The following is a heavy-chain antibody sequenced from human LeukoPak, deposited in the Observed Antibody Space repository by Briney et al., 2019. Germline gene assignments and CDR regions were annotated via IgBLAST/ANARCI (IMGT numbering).Heavy chain of an antibody. J-gene: IGHJ5*01. CDR2: TYYRSKFCN. V-gene: IGHV6-1*01. CDR3: ARDRGAYCGGDCYYPGGLDS. D-gene: IGHD2-21*02. CDR1: GDIVSSNSAA. Sequence: SQTLSLTCAISGDIVSSNSAAWHWIRQSPSRGLEWLERTYYRSKFCNDYAVSVKSRITINPDTSKNQFSLQLNSVTPEDTAVYYGARDRGAYCGGDCYYPGGLDSWGQGTLVTVSS.